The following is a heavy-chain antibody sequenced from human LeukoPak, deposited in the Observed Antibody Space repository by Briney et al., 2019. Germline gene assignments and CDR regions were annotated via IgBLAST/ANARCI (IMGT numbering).Heavy chain of an antibody. J-gene: IGHJ4*02. CDR1: GFTFSNYG. CDR2: ISDSGDST. Sequence: GGSLRLSCAASGFTFSNYGMNWVRQAPGKGLEWVSGISDSGDSTYYADSVKGRFTISRDNSKNTLYLQMNGLRAEDTAVYYCAKQQLNRVYFDFWGQGTLVSVSS. D-gene: IGHD1-1*01. CDR3: AKQQLNRVYFDF. V-gene: IGHV3-23*01.